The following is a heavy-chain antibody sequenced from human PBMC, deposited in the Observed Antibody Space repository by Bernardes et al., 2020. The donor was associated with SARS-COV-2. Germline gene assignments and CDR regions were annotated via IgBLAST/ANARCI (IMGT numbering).Heavy chain of an antibody. Sequence: GGSLRLCCAASGFTVSSNYMSWVRQAPGKGLEWVSVIYSGGSTYYADSVKGRFTISRDNSKNTLYLQMNSLRAEDTAVYYCARDAGYNWNLRYYYGMDVWGQGTTVTVSS. D-gene: IGHD1-20*01. CDR2: IYSGGST. V-gene: IGHV3-53*01. CDR1: GFTVSSNY. J-gene: IGHJ6*02. CDR3: ARDAGYNWNLRYYYGMDV.